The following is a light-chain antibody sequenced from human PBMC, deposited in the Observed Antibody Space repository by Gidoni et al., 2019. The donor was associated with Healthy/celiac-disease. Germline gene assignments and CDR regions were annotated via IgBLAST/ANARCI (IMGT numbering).Light chain of an antibody. CDR1: QSVSSSY. CDR3: QQYGSSPWT. Sequence: DSVWTQSRGTLSWSPGERATLSCRASQSVSSSYLAWYQQKPGQAPRLLIYGASSRATGIPARFSGSGSGTDFTLTISSLEPEDFAVYYCQQYGSSPWTFGQGTKVEIK. CDR2: GAS. J-gene: IGKJ1*01. V-gene: IGKV3-20*01.